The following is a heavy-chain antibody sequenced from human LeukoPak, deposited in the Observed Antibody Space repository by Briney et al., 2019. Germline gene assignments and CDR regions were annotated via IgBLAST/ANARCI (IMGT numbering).Heavy chain of an antibody. CDR1: GFTFSSYW. Sequence: GGSLRLSCAASGFTFSSYWMSWVRQAPGKGLEWVAYIKQDGSEKYYVDSVKGRFTISRDNAKNSLYLQMNSLRAEDTAVYYCARDHSYDYVWGSYEDYWGQGTLVTVSS. J-gene: IGHJ4*02. CDR3: ARDHSYDYVWGSYEDY. D-gene: IGHD3-16*01. CDR2: IKQDGSEK. V-gene: IGHV3-7*01.